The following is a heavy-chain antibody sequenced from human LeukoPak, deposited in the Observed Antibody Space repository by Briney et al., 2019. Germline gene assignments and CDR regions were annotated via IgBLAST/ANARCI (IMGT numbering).Heavy chain of an antibody. J-gene: IGHJ4*02. D-gene: IGHD6-6*01. CDR3: ARHRAYSSSSPFDY. CDR2: IYYTGST. Sequence: SETLSLTCSVSGGSISSLYWSWIRQPPGKGLEWIGYIYYTGSTNYNPSLKSRVTMFVDMSKNQFSLRLSSVTAADTAVYYCARHRAYSSSSPFDYWGQGALVTVSS. V-gene: IGHV4-59*08. CDR1: GGSISSLY.